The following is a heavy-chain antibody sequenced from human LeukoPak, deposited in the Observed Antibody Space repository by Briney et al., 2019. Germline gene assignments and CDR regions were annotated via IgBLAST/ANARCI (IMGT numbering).Heavy chain of an antibody. CDR2: IYFTGIS. CDR1: GGSMSHAY. Sequence: SETLSLTCAVSGGSMSHAYWSWIRQSPGKGLEWLAYIYFTGISNSNPSHKSQVTISVDTSKNQVSLSLTSVTAADTAMYYCARRRQVTYYAPYAFDLWGQGTMVTVSS. CDR3: ARRRQVTYYAPYAFDL. J-gene: IGHJ3*01. V-gene: IGHV4-59*08. D-gene: IGHD1-26*01.